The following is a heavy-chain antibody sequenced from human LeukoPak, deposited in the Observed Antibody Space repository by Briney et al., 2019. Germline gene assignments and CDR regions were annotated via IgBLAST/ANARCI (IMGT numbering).Heavy chain of an antibody. CDR2: INTNTGNP. CDR1: GYTFTSYA. CDR3: ARDPPRTTGTTRRAFDYYYYGMDV. D-gene: IGHD1-1*01. V-gene: IGHV7-4-1*02. Sequence: ASVKVSCKASGYTFTSYAMNWVRQAPGQGLEWMGWINTNTGNPTYAQGFTGRFVFSLDTSVSTAYLQISSLKAEDTAVYYCARDPPRTTGTTRRAFDYYYYGMDVWGQGTTVTVSS. J-gene: IGHJ6*02.